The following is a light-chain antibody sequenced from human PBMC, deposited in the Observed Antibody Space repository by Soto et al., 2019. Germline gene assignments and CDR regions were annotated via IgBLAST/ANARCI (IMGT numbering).Light chain of an antibody. CDR1: QSINTK. CDR3: QQYDQWWT. J-gene: IGKJ1*01. Sequence: RATLSMSKREGATFSCRASQSINTKIAWYQLKPGQAPRLLIYDASIRATGIPARFSGSGSGTEFSLTINSLQSEDFGVYFCQQYDQWWTFGQGTKVDI. V-gene: IGKV3-15*01. CDR2: DAS.